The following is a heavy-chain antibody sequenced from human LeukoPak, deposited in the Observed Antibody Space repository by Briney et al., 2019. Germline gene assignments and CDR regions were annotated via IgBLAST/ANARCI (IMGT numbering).Heavy chain of an antibody. Sequence: GGSLRLSCVASGLTFRRYAMSWVRQAPGKGLEWVSAISGSGDSTYYADSVKGRFTISRDNSRNTLYLQINSLTAEDTAVYYCAKGDSGYDYGSSYGMDVWGQGTTVTVSS. CDR2: ISGSGDST. CDR1: GLTFRRYA. CDR3: AKGDSGYDYGSSYGMDV. V-gene: IGHV3-23*01. D-gene: IGHD5-12*01. J-gene: IGHJ6*02.